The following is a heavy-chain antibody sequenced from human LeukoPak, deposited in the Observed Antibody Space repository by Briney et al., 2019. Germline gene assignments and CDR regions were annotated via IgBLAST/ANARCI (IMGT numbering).Heavy chain of an antibody. CDR1: GASITTYSHN. J-gene: IGHJ4*02. CDR2: FHFSGAI. V-gene: IGHV4-39*01. D-gene: IGHD3-22*01. Sequence: SETLSLTCTVSGASITTYSHNYDWLRQPPGKGLEWIGGFHFSGAINYNPSLKSRVTIFVDTSAKQLSLKLNSVTAADTAVYYCARRYEGSGYAYDYWGQGILATVSS. CDR3: ARRYEGSGYAYDY.